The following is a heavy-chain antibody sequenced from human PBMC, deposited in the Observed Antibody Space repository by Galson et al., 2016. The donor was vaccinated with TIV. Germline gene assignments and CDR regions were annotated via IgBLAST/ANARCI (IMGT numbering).Heavy chain of an antibody. CDR1: GGIFSNFV. V-gene: IGHV1-69*06. J-gene: IGHJ4*02. D-gene: IGHD3-10*01. Sequence: SVKVSCKASGGIFSNFVISWVRQAPGQGLEWMGSINPLFGTANYAQTFQGRVTITADTSTSTVYMDLLSLRSEDTAIYYCARGRGYSFGSGSSYFDYWGQGSLVTVPS. CDR3: ARGRGYSFGSGSSYFDY. CDR2: INPLFGTA.